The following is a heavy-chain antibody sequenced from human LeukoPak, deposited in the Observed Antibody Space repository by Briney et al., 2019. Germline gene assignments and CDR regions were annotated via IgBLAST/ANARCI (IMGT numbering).Heavy chain of an antibody. D-gene: IGHD3-10*01. Sequence: ASVKVSCKASGYTFTSYYMHWVRQAPGQGLEWMGIINPSGGSTSYAQKFQGRVTMTRDMSTTTAYMDLRSLSSDDTAVYYCAREVVNFHGSGSFSPRQDYYGMDVWGQGTTVIVSS. J-gene: IGHJ6*02. CDR3: AREVVNFHGSGSFSPRQDYYGMDV. CDR2: INPSGGST. V-gene: IGHV1-46*01. CDR1: GYTFTSYY.